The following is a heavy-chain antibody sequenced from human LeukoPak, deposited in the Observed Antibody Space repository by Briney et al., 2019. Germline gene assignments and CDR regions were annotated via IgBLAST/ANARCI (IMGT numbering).Heavy chain of an antibody. CDR1: GGSINSYW. J-gene: IGHJ4*02. CDR3: ARAGYTISSYRFDY. Sequence: PSETLSLNCSVSGGSINSYWWSWIRQSAGKGLEFIGRIYTTGRTNYNPSLKSRVSMSVDTSKNKFSLELRSVTAADTAVYFCARAGYTISSYRFDYWGQGALVTVSS. CDR2: IYTTGRT. V-gene: IGHV4-4*07. D-gene: IGHD3-16*02.